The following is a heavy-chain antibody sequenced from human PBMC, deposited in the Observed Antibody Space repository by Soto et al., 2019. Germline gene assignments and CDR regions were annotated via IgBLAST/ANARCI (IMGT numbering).Heavy chain of an antibody. Sequence: GGSLRLSCAASGFTFSSYAMSWVRQAPGKGLEWVSAISCSGGSTYYADSVKGRFTISRDNSKNTLYLQMNSLRAEDTAVYYCAKDRPGPYYDILTGYDYWGQGTLVTVSS. V-gene: IGHV3-23*01. J-gene: IGHJ4*02. CDR2: ISCSGGST. CDR1: GFTFSSYA. CDR3: AKDRPGPYYDILTGYDY. D-gene: IGHD3-9*01.